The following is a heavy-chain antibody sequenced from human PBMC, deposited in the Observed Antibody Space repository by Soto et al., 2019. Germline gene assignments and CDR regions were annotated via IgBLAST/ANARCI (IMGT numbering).Heavy chain of an antibody. J-gene: IGHJ5*02. CDR1: VGSIRNSRCY. V-gene: IGHV4-39*01. CDR3: ARDYYDSSDYTTNWFDP. D-gene: IGHD3-22*01. Sequence: SETLSLTCTVSVGSIRNSRCYWAFIRQPPGKGLEWIGSIYHTGNTYYNPSLRSRVTISVDTSKNQFSLKLTSVTAADTAVYYCARDYYDSSDYTTNWFDPWGQGTLVTV. CDR2: IYHTGNT.